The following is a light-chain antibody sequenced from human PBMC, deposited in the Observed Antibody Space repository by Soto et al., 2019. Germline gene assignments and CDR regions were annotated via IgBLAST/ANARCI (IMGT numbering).Light chain of an antibody. Sequence: EIVMTQSPATLSVSPGERATLSCRASQSIGSTLAWYQQKPGQTPRLLIYDASNRATGIPARFSGSGSGTDFTLTISSLEPEDFAVYYCQQRSNWPITFGQGTKVDIK. CDR3: QQRSNWPIT. V-gene: IGKV3-11*01. CDR1: QSIGST. J-gene: IGKJ1*01. CDR2: DAS.